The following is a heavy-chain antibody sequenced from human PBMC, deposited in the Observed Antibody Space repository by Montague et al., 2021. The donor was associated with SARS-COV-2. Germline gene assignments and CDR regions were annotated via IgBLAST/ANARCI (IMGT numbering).Heavy chain of an antibody. V-gene: IGHV4-34*01. CDR1: GGSSSGDN. CDR3: ARGRHSIKMIGVVFTGASFFFDS. D-gene: IGHD3-22*01. J-gene: IGHJ4*02. Sequence: SETLSLTCAVYGGSSSGDNWSWIRQPPGKGLEWIGEISHSGGANYNSSLKSRVTMSLDTSNNQFSLKLSSVTAADTAMYYCARGRHSIKMIGVVFTGASFFFDSWGQGKLVAVSS. CDR2: ISHSGGA.